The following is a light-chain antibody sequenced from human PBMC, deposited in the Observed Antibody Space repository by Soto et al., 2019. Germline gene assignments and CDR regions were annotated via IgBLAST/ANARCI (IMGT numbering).Light chain of an antibody. Sequence: QTVVTQPPSASGTPGQRVTVSCSGSSSNLGSNTATWYQQLPGKAPKLLISRTNQRPSGVPDRFSGSKSGTSASLAISGLQSEDEAYYYCAAWDDSLTGPVFGGGTQLTVL. J-gene: IGLJ2*01. CDR1: SSNLGSNT. CDR3: AAWDDSLTGPV. CDR2: RTN. V-gene: IGLV1-44*01.